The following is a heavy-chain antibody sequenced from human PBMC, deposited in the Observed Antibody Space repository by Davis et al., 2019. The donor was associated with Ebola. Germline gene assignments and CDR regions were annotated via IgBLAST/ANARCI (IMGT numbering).Heavy chain of an antibody. D-gene: IGHD2-2*01. CDR3: ARFGEVVPAGYYYYYGMDV. Sequence: SVTVSRKASGYTLTSYHINWVRQATGQGLEWMGWMNPNSGNTGYAQKFHGRVTMTRNTSISTAYMELSGLRSEDTAVYYCARFGEVVPAGYYYYYGMDVWGRGTTVTVSS. CDR1: GYTLTSYH. J-gene: IGHJ6*02. CDR2: MNPNSGNT. V-gene: IGHV1-8*01.